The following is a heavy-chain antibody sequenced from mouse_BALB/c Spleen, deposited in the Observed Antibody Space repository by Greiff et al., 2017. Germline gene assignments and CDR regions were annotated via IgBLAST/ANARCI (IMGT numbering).Heavy chain of an antibody. V-gene: IGHV1-4*01. CDR3: GRVTMITTYWFAY. Sequence: VKLQESGTVLARPGASVKMSCKASGYSFTSYWMHWVKQRPGQGLEWIGYINPSTGYTEYNQKFKDKATLTADKSSSTAYMQLSSLTSEDSAVYYCGRVTMITTYWFAYWGQGTLVTVSA. CDR1: GYSFTSYW. D-gene: IGHD2-4*01. J-gene: IGHJ3*01. CDR2: INPSTGYT.